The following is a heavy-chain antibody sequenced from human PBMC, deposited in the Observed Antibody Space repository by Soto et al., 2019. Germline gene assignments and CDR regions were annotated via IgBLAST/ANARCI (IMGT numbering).Heavy chain of an antibody. CDR1: GVTLSDDW. V-gene: IGHV3-74*01. CDR3: VRAREQRPIAY. Sequence: GGALRLACAASGVTLSDDWMHWVRQVPGKGRLWVSRISVYGGDTTYADSVKGGFTISRDNATNTLYLQMDTLRAEDTAIYYCVRAREQRPIAYWGTGRLVTASS. D-gene: IGHD6-19*01. CDR2: ISVYGGDT. J-gene: IGHJ4*01.